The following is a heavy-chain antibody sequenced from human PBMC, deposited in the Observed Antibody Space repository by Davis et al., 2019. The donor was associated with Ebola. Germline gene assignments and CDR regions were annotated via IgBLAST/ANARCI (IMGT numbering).Heavy chain of an antibody. CDR2: ISSSSSTI. J-gene: IGHJ4*02. Sequence: GESLKISCAASGFTFSSYSMNWVRQAPGKGLEWVSSISSSSSTIYYADSVKGRFTISRDNAKNSLYLQMDSLSAEDTAVYYCAKDSGSWDFDYWGQGTLVTVSS. CDR3: AKDSGSWDFDY. D-gene: IGHD1-26*01. CDR1: GFTFSSYS. V-gene: IGHV3-48*01.